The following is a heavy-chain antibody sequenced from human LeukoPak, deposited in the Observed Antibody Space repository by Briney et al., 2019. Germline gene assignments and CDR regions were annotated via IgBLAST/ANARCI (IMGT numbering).Heavy chain of an antibody. Sequence: SETLSLTCTVSGGSISSSYWSWIRQPPGKGLEWIGYIYYSGSTNYNPSLKSRVTISVDTSKNQFSLKLTSVTAADTAVYYCARGLTYYFDSSGYYVTDAFDIWGQGTMVTVSS. CDR3: ARGLTYYFDSSGYYVTDAFDI. J-gene: IGHJ3*02. CDR2: IYYSGST. CDR1: GGSISSSY. D-gene: IGHD3-22*01. V-gene: IGHV4-59*01.